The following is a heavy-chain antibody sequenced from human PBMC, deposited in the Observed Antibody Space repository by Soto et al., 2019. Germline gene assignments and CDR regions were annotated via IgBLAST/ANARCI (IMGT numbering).Heavy chain of an antibody. CDR1: GGSVSSGSYY. D-gene: IGHD3-22*01. J-gene: IGHJ6*02. Sequence: SESRSLTCTVAGGSVSSGSYYWSWIRQPPGKGLEWIGYIYYSGSTNYNPSLKSRVTISVDTSKNQFSLKLSSVTAADTAVYYCAREPRGEYYYDSSGPRTPGGMDVWGQGTTVTVSS. CDR2: IYYSGST. CDR3: AREPRGEYYYDSSGPRTPGGMDV. V-gene: IGHV4-61*01.